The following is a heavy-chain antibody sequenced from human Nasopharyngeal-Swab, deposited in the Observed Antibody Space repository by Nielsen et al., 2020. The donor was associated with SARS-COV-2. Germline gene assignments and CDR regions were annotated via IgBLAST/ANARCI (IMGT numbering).Heavy chain of an antibody. CDR1: GYSFRTYG. CDR3: AKDLRGPYFF. CDR2: IVGSGDISGSGGNT. D-gene: IGHD2/OR15-2a*01. V-gene: IGHV3-23*01. Sequence: GESLKISCVASGYSFRTYGMSWVRQAPGKGLEWVAAIVGSGDISGSGGNTYYADSVKGRFTISRDNSKNTLSLQMNSLRAEGTAVYYCAKDLRGPYFFWGQGTLVTVSS. J-gene: IGHJ4*02.